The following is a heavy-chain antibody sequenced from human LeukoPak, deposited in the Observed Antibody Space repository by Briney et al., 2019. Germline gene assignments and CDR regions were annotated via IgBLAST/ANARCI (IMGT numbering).Heavy chain of an antibody. Sequence: PSETLSLTCTVSGVSISSGGYYWSWIRQPPGKGLEWIGYIYHSGSAYYNPSLKSRVTISVDRSKNQLSLELSSVTAADTAVYYCARDAAPDFGVAPLGYWGQGTLVTVSS. V-gene: IGHV4-30-2*01. CDR1: GVSISSGGYY. D-gene: IGHD3-3*01. J-gene: IGHJ4*02. CDR3: ARDAAPDFGVAPLGY. CDR2: IYHSGSA.